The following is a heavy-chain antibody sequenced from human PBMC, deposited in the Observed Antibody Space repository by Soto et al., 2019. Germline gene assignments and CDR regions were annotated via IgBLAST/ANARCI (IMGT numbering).Heavy chain of an antibody. CDR2: INTYGSST. D-gene: IGHD1-7*01. V-gene: IGHV3-74*01. J-gene: IGHJ4*02. Sequence: EVQLVESGGGLVQPGGSLRLSCSASGFTFGSYWMHWVSQVPGKGLVWVSRINTYGSSTSYADSVKGRFTISRDNAKNTLYLQMSSLRAEATAVYYCARDRDWNYGDYWGQGTLVTVSS. CDR1: GFTFGSYW. CDR3: ARDRDWNYGDY.